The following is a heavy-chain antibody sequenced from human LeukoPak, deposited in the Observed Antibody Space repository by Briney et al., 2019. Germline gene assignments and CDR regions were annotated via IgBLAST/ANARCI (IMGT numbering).Heavy chain of an antibody. CDR1: GLTFKNHW. Sequence: GGSLRLSCVGSGLTFKNHWMVWVRQAPGKGLEWVANMKQDGSEQYYGDSVRGRFTISRDNAKNSLYLQMNSLRAEDTAVYYCARDADWASDHWGQGTLVTVSS. J-gene: IGHJ4*02. D-gene: IGHD3/OR15-3a*01. CDR3: ARDADWASDH. CDR2: MKQDGSEQ. V-gene: IGHV3-7*01.